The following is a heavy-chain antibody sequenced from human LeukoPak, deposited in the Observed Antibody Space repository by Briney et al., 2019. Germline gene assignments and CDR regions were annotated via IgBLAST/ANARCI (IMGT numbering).Heavy chain of an antibody. J-gene: IGHJ4*02. CDR1: GFTFSSYS. CDR3: ARVGYSSGWRAPDFDY. V-gene: IGHV3-21*01. D-gene: IGHD6-19*01. Sequence: GGSLRLSCAASGFTFSSYSMNWVRQAPGKGLEWVSSISSSSSYIYYADSVKGRFTISRDNAKNSLYLQMNSLRADDTAVYYCARVGYSSGWRAPDFDYWGQGTLVTVSS. CDR2: ISSSSSYI.